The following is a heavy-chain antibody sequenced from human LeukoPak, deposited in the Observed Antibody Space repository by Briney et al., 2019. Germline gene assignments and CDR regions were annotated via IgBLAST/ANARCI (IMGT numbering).Heavy chain of an antibody. CDR1: GFTFSSYT. D-gene: IGHD2-2*01. J-gene: IGHJ4*02. CDR3: ASAAYASSPDY. V-gene: IGHV3-48*02. Sequence: PGVSLRLSCAASGFTFSSYTMNWLRQAPRKGLEWGTYISPSSSSIKSADSVKGRFTIPRDNANNSLYLQMNSLRDEDTAVYYCASAAYASSPDYWGQGTLVTVSS. CDR2: ISPSSSSI.